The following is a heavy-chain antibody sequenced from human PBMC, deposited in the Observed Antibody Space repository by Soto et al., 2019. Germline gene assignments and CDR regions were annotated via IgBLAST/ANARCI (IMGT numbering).Heavy chain of an antibody. CDR2: IIPIFGTA. CDR1: GGTFTNYA. V-gene: IGHV1-69*06. D-gene: IGHD4-17*01. J-gene: IGHJ2*01. CDR3: ASPLRSLSWYFDL. Sequence: QVQLVQSGAEVKKPGSSVKVSCKASGGTFTNYAINWVRQAPGQGLEWLGGIIPIFGTANYAQKLQGRLTITADKSTSTAYMELSSLRSEDTAVYYCASPLRSLSWYFDLWGRGTLVTVSS.